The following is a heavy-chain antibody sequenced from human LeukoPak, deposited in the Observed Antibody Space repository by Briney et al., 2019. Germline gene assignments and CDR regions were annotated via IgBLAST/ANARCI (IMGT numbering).Heavy chain of an antibody. V-gene: IGHV1-2*02. CDR3: ARDYPGMITGVEKYFFDY. J-gene: IGHJ4*02. CDR1: GYTFTDYF. D-gene: IGHD7-27*01. CDR2: INANSGGT. Sequence: ASVKVSCKASGYTFTDYFMHWVRQAPGQGLEWMGWINANSGGTNYAQKFQGRVTMTRDTSISTAYMELSGLYSDDTAVYYCARDYPGMITGVEKYFFDYWGQGTLVTVSS.